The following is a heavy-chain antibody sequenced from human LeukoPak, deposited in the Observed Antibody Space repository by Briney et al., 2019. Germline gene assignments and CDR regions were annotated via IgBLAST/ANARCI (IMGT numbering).Heavy chain of an antibody. D-gene: IGHD3-10*01. Sequence: SETLSLTCTVSGGSISNYYWTWIRQPAEKGLELIGRIYTSGSTNYNSSLKSRVTMSVDTSKNQFSLKLSSVTAADTAAYYCARRTGYSGSGSGAFDIWGQGTMVTVSS. J-gene: IGHJ3*02. CDR3: ARRTGYSGSGSGAFDI. CDR2: IYTSGST. V-gene: IGHV4-4*07. CDR1: GGSISNYY.